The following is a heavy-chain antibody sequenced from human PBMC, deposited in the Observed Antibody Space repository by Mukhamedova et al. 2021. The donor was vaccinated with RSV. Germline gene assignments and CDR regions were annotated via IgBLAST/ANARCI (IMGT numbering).Heavy chain of an antibody. Sequence: VSAISGSGGSTYYADSVQGRFTISRDNSKNTLYLQMNSLRAEDTAVYYCAKWRDSGSYYESSDAFDTWGQGTMVTVSS. CDR3: AKWRDSGSYYESSDAFDT. V-gene: IGHV3-23*01. D-gene: IGHD1-26*01. CDR2: ISGSGGST. J-gene: IGHJ3*02.